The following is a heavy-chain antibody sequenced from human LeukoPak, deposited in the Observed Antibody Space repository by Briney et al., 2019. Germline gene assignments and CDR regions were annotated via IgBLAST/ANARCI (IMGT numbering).Heavy chain of an antibody. CDR3: ARLRRTVAKHYYYYYYMDV. V-gene: IGHV4-61*08. CDR2: IYYSGST. J-gene: IGHJ6*03. D-gene: IGHD4-23*01. CDR1: GGSISSGDYY. Sequence: PSQTLSLTCTVSGGSISSGDYYWSWIRQPPGKGLEWIGYIYYSGSTNYNPSPKSRVTISVDTSKNQFSLKLSSVTAADTAVYYCARLRRTVAKHYYYYYYMDVWGKGTTVTVSS.